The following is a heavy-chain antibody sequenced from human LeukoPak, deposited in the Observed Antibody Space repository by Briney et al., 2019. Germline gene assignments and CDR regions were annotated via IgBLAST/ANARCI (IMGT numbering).Heavy chain of an antibody. CDR1: GFTFSSYV. Sequence: GGSLRLSCAHSGFTFSSYVLRWVRQAPGKGLEWVAVISYDGSNKYYADSVKGRFTISRDNSKNTLYLQMNSLRAEDTAVYYCARNETLEISIIIAFGVQGNVVIVSS. CDR2: ISYDGSNK. D-gene: IGHD3-16*01. V-gene: IGHV3-30-3*01. CDR3: ARNETLEISIIIAF. J-gene: IGHJ4*02.